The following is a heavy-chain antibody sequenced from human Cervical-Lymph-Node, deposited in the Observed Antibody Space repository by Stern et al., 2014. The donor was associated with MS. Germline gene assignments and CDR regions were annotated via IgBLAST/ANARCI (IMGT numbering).Heavy chain of an antibody. Sequence: QVQLVQSGAKMKKPGDSVKVSCKASGYDFTGFFIHWVRQVPGQGIEWMGRLNPNRDDPTYAQYFQDRVTLTRDTSISTAYLELSRLTSADTAVYYCAREATRIIVGIDYWGQGTQVTVSS. J-gene: IGHJ4*02. V-gene: IGHV1-2*06. D-gene: IGHD2/OR15-2a*01. CDR1: GYDFTGFF. CDR2: LNPNRDDP. CDR3: AREATRIIVGIDY.